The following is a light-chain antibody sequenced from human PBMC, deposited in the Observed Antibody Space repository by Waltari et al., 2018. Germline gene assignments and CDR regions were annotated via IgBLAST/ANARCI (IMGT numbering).Light chain of an antibody. CDR3: QQYYATPLT. V-gene: IGKV4-1*01. Sequence: DIVMTQSQDSLAVSLGERATINCKSSQSVLHTNNRNYLAWYQQRPGQSPKLLFSWASDRESGVPDRFSGSGSGTDFTLTITSLQAEDVATYYCQQYYATPLTFGGGTKVVIK. J-gene: IGKJ4*01. CDR2: WAS. CDR1: QSVLHTNNRNY.